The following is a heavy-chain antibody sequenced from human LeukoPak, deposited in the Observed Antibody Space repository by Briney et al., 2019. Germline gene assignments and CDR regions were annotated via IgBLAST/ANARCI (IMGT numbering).Heavy chain of an antibody. Sequence: GGSLRLSCAASGFTVSSNCMSWVRQAPGKGLEWVSVLYSGGNTYYADSVKCRFTISRDNSKNTLYLQMNSLRAEDTAMYYCAKCYGDYVRYLDYWGQGTLVTVSS. CDR2: LYSGGNT. V-gene: IGHV3-53*01. CDR1: GFTVSSNC. CDR3: AKCYGDYVRYLDY. J-gene: IGHJ4*02. D-gene: IGHD4-17*01.